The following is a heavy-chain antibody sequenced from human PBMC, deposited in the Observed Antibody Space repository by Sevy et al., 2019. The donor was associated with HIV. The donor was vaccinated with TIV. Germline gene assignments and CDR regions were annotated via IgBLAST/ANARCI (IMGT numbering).Heavy chain of an antibody. V-gene: IGHV1-2*02. CDR3: AIAITDFWSGYEAFDI. CDR2: INPNSGGT. Sequence: ASVKVSCKASGYTFTGYYMHWVRQAPGQGLEWMGWINPNSGGTNYTQKFQGRVTMTRDTSISTAYMELSRLRSDDTAVYYCAIAITDFWSGYEAFDIWGQGTMVTVSS. D-gene: IGHD3-3*01. CDR1: GYTFTGYY. J-gene: IGHJ3*02.